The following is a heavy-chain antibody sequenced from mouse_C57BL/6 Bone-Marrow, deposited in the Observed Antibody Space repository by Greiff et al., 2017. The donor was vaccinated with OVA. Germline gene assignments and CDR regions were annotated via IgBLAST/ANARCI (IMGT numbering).Heavy chain of an antibody. Sequence: VQLQQPGAELVKPGASVKMSCKASGYTFTSYWITWVKQRPGQGLEWIGDIYPGSGSTNYNEKFKSKATLTVDTSSSTAYMQLSSLTSEDSAVYYCARMDLYGISFDYWGQGTALTVSS. CDR2: IYPGSGST. V-gene: IGHV1-55*01. J-gene: IGHJ2*01. CDR1: GYTFTSYW. CDR3: ARMDLYGISFDY. D-gene: IGHD2-1*01.